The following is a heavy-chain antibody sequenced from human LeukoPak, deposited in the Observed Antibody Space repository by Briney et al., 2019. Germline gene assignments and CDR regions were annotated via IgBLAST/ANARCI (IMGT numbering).Heavy chain of an antibody. CDR1: GYTFTGYY. CDR3: ARAFTIFGVFIKIWAFVI. J-gene: IGHJ3*02. D-gene: IGHD3-3*01. V-gene: IGHV1-2*02. CDR2: INPNSGGT. Sequence: EASVKVSCKASGYTFTGYYMHWVRQAPGQGLEWMGWINPNSGGTNYAQKFQGRVTMTRDTSISTAYMELSRLRSDDTAVYYCARAFTIFGVFIKIWAFVIWGQGTMGTVSS.